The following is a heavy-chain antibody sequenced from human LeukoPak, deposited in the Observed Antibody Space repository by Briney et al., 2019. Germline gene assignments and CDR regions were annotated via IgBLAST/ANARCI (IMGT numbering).Heavy chain of an antibody. CDR1: GFTFSSNW. CDR3: AVYKWNSKRDFDY. CDR2: IKHDGSEK. V-gene: IGHV3-7*05. Sequence: GGSLRLSCAASGFTFSSNWMGWVRQAPGKGLEWVANIKHDGSEKYYGDSVKGRFTISRDNAKMSLYLQMNSLRAEDTAVYYCAVYKWNSKRDFDYCGQGTLVTVSS. D-gene: IGHD1-7*01. J-gene: IGHJ4*02.